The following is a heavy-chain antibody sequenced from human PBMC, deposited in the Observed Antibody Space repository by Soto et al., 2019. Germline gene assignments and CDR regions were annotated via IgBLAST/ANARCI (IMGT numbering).Heavy chain of an antibody. CDR2: ISGSGGST. CDR3: AKDRGSPVGDYDSSGYTVY. V-gene: IGHV3-23*01. CDR1: GFTFSSYA. Sequence: EVQLLESGGGLVQPGGSLRLSCAASGFTFSSYAMSWVRQAPGKGLEWVSAISGSGGSTYYADSVKGRFTISRDNSKNTLYLQMNSLRAEDTAVYYCAKDRGSPVGDYDSSGYTVYWGQGTLVTVSS. D-gene: IGHD3-22*01. J-gene: IGHJ4*02.